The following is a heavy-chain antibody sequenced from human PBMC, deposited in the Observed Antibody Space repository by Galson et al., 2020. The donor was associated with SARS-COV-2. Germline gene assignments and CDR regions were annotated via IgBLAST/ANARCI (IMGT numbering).Heavy chain of an antibody. CDR1: GFTFSNAW. CDR3: TTPRITGTTNYYYYYGMDV. Sequence: GGSLRLSCAASGFTFSNAWMNWVRQAPGKGLEWVGRIKSKTDGETTDYAAPVKGRFTISRDDSKNTLYLQMNSLKTEDTAVYYCTTPRITGTTNYYYYYGMDVWGQGTTVTVSS. V-gene: IGHV3-15*07. D-gene: IGHD1-7*01. CDR2: IKSKTDGETT. J-gene: IGHJ6*02.